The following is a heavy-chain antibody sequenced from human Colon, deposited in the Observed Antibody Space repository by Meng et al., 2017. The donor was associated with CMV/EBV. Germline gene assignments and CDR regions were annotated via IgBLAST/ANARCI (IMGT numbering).Heavy chain of an antibody. CDR2: INPSGVST. CDR3: ARDRRDGYNEYYFDY. Sequence: SGYTFTSYYMHWVPQAPGQGLEWLGIINPSGVSTSYAQKFQGRVTMTRDTSTSTVYMELSSLRSEDTAVYYCARDRRDGYNEYYFDYWGQGTLVTVSS. CDR1: GYTFTSYY. V-gene: IGHV1-46*01. J-gene: IGHJ4*02. D-gene: IGHD5-24*01.